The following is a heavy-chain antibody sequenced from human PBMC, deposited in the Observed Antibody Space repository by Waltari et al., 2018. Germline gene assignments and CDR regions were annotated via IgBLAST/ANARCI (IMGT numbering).Heavy chain of an antibody. V-gene: IGHV3-23*04. CDR2: ISRSPRTT. Sequence: EVHLVESGGGLVQPGGSLRLSCAATGFTFSALVMTWVRQVPGMGLEWVSAISRSPRTTFSPDAVKGRFPLSEDSSKNTLYLQINSLRAEDTAVYYCAKDLHEFIWDIVVVPAAIRYGMDVWGQGTTVTVSS. CDR1: GFTFSALV. CDR3: AKDLHEFIWDIVVVPAAIRYGMDV. J-gene: IGHJ6*02. D-gene: IGHD2-2*02.